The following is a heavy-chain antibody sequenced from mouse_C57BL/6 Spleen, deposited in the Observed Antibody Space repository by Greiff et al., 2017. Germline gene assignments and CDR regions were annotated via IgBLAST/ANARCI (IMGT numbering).Heavy chain of an antibody. V-gene: IGHV2-2*01. Sequence: QVQLQQSGPGLVQPSQSLSITCTVSGFSLTSYGVHWVRQSPGKGLAWLGVIWSGGSTDYNAAFISRLSISKDNSKSQVFFKMNSLQADDTAIYYCARPRIYYGNYGWYFDVWGTGTTVTVSS. CDR2: IWSGGST. CDR1: GFSLTSYG. CDR3: ARPRIYYGNYGWYFDV. J-gene: IGHJ1*03. D-gene: IGHD2-1*01.